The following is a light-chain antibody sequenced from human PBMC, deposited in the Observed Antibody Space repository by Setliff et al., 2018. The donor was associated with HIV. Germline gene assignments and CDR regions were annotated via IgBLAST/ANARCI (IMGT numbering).Light chain of an antibody. CDR1: SSDVGSYNY. CDR3: SSFTTTTTLV. J-gene: IGLJ1*01. V-gene: IGLV2-14*01. Sequence: QSALTQPASVSGSPGQSITISCTGTSSDVGSYNYVSWYQQHPGKAPELMISEVSNRPSGVSNRFSGSKSDNTASLTISGLQAEDEADYFCSSFTTTTTLVFGTGTKVTVL. CDR2: EVS.